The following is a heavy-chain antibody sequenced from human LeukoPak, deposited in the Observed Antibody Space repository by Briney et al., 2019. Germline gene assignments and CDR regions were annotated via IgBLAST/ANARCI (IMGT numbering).Heavy chain of an antibody. CDR2: IYPSTGST. CDR3: AGDWRIALVRGVINVPGGMNV. J-gene: IGHJ6*02. Sequence: ASVTVSCKSSAYTFTTYYIHWVRQAPGQGLEWIGMIYPSTGSTYYAQRFQGRVTMTRDTSTSTVYMEVGSLTSDDTAVYYCAGDWRIALVRGVINVPGGMNVWGQGTTVTVSS. D-gene: IGHD3-10*01. CDR1: AYTFTTYY. V-gene: IGHV1-46*01.